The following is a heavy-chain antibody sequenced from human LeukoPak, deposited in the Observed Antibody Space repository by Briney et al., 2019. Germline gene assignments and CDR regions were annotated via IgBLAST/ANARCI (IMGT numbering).Heavy chain of an antibody. CDR1: GGSISSYC. CDR2: IYYSGST. CDR3: ASGSEYSSSDFDY. J-gene: IGHJ4*02. D-gene: IGHD6-6*01. V-gene: IGHV4-59*08. Sequence: SETLSLTCTVSGGSISSYCWSWIRQPPGKGLEWIGYIYYSGSTNYNPSLKSRVTIPVDTSKNQFSLKLSSVTAADTAVYYCASGSEYSSSDFDYWGQGTLVTVSS.